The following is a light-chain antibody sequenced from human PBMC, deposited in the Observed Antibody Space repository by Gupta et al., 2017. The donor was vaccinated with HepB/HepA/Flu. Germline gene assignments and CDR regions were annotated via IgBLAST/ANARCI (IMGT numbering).Light chain of an antibody. CDR3: MQALQTLLT. CDR1: QSLLHSNGYNY. V-gene: IGKV2-28*01. J-gene: IGKJ4*01. Sequence: DIVMTQSPLSLPVTPGEPASISCRSSQSLLHSNGYNYLDWYLQKPGQSPQLLIYLGSTRASGVPDRISGSGSGTDFTLKISRVEAEEVGVYYCMQALQTLLTFGGGTKVEIK. CDR2: LGS.